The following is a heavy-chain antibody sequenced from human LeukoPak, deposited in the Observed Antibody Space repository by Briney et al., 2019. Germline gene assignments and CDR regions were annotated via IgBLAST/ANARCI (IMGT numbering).Heavy chain of an antibody. CDR3: AREVTGGLELFNWFDP. J-gene: IGHJ5*02. CDR2: IYSGGNT. D-gene: IGHD1-7*01. Sequence: GGSLRLSCTVSGFTVSSNSMSWVRQAPGKGLEWVSFIYSGGNTHYSDSAKGRFTISRDNAQKSLYLQMNSLKVEDSALYYCAREVTGGLELFNWFDPWGQGTLVIVSS. V-gene: IGHV3-53*01. CDR1: GFTVSSNS.